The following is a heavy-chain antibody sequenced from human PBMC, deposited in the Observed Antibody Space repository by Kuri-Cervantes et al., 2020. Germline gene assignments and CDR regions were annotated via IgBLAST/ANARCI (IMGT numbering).Heavy chain of an antibody. CDR2: ISGSGGST. CDR1: GFTFSSYA. J-gene: IGHJ4*02. V-gene: IGHV3-23*01. Sequence: GESLKISCAASGFTFSSYAMSWVRQAPGKGLEWVSAISGSGGSTYYADSVKGRFTISRDNSKNTLYLQMNSLRAEDTAVYYCAKEALAYCGGACYSPLDYWGQGTLVTVSS. D-gene: IGHD2-21*02. CDR3: AKEALAYCGGACYSPLDY.